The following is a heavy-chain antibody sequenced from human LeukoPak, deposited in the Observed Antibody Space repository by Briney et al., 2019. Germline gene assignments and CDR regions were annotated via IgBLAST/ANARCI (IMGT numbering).Heavy chain of an antibody. J-gene: IGHJ4*02. CDR2: ISADGYTT. CDR1: GLAFSAYK. Sequence: PGGSMRLSCAASGLAFSAYKMHWVRQAPRKGLVWVSRISADGYTTDYADFVQGRFTISRDNAKNTLYLQMNRLRAEDTAVYYCAREARYYGSGSYYDYFDYWGQGTLVTVSS. D-gene: IGHD3-10*01. CDR3: AREARYYGSGSYYDYFDY. V-gene: IGHV3-74*01.